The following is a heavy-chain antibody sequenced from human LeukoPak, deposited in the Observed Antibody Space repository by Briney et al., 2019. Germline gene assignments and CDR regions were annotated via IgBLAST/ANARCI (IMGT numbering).Heavy chain of an antibody. V-gene: IGHV3-64D*06. CDR2: ITSDGENT. D-gene: IGHD3-10*01. CDR1: GFSFSTHN. Sequence: PEGSQRLSCSASGFSFSTHNMHWVRQAPGKGLEFVSGITSDGENTDYLDFVKGRFTITRDNFKNTLYLHMTSLRPEDTAVYFCVKGRYGTGWDFWGPGTLVIVSS. CDR3: VKGRYGTGWDF. J-gene: IGHJ4*02.